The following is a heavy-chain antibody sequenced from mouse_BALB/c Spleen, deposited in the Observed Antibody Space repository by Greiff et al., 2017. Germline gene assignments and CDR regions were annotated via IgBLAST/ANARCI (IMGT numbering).Heavy chain of an antibody. V-gene: IGHV14-4*02. D-gene: IGHD2-4*01. CDR2: IDPENGDT. Sequence: VQLQQSGAELVRSGASVKLSCTASGFNIKDYYMHWVKQRPEQGLEWIGWIDPENGDTEYAPKFQGKATMTADTSSNTAYLQLSSLTSEDTAVYYCNGYMITTGYYYAMDYWGQGTSVTVSS. CDR1: GFNIKDYY. CDR3: NGYMITTGYYYAMDY. J-gene: IGHJ4*01.